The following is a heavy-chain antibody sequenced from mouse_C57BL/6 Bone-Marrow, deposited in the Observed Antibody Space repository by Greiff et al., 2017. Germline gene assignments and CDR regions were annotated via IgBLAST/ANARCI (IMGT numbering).Heavy chain of an antibody. Sequence: VQLKESGAELVRPGASVKLSCTASGFNIKDDYMHWVKQRPEQGLEWIGWIDPENGDTEYASKFQGKATITADTSSNTAYLQLSSLTSEDTAVYYCTLGESYWYFDVWGTGTTVTVSS. CDR3: TLGESYWYFDV. D-gene: IGHD4-1*01. J-gene: IGHJ1*03. V-gene: IGHV14-4*01. CDR2: IDPENGDT. CDR1: GFNIKDDY.